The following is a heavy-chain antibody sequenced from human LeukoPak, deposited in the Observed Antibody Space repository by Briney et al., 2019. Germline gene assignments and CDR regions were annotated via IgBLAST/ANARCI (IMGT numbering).Heavy chain of an antibody. Sequence: GESLKISCKGSGSSSTNYWIGWARQMPGKGLEWMGIIYPGDPDTKYSPSFQGQVTISSDKSISTAYLQYSRQNASDTAMYYCARHDGITNVDYWRQGTMVTVSS. CDR1: GSSSTNYW. CDR2: IYPGDPDT. J-gene: IGHJ4*02. CDR3: ARHDGITNVDY. V-gene: IGHV5-51*01. D-gene: IGHD3-3*01.